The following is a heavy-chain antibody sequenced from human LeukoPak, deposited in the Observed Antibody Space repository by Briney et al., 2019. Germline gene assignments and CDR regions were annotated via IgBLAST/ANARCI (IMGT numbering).Heavy chain of an antibody. V-gene: IGHV3-74*01. J-gene: IGHJ4*02. Sequence: QPGGSLRLSCAASGLTLSGYWIHWVRQAPGKGLVWVSRINGDASSTSYADSVKGRFTISRDNAKSTLYLQMNSLRVEDTAVYYCARARGNTYGYFEYWGQGTLVTVSS. CDR1: GLTLSGYW. D-gene: IGHD5-18*01. CDR3: ARARGNTYGYFEY. CDR2: INGDASST.